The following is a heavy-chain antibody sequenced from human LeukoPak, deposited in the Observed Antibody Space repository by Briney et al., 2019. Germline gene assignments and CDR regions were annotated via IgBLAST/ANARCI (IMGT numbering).Heavy chain of an antibody. Sequence: ASVKVSCKASGYTFTGYYMHWVRQAPGQGLEWMGWINPNSGGTNYAQKFQGRVTMTRDTSISTAYMELSRLRSDDTAVYYCARGYAILQYFDWLPQHIDYWGQGTLSPSPQ. J-gene: IGHJ4*02. V-gene: IGHV1-2*02. CDR2: INPNSGGT. CDR3: ARGYAILQYFDWLPQHIDY. CDR1: GYTFTGYY. D-gene: IGHD3-9*01.